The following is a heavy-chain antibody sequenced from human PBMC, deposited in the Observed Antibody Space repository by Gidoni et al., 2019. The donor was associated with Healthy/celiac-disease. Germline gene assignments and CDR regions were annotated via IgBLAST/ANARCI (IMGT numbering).Heavy chain of an antibody. CDR2: IYYGGIT. Sequence: QVQLQESGPGLVKPSETLSLTCTVSGGSISSYYWSWIRQPPGKGLEWIGYIYYGGITNYNPSLKSRVTISVDTSKNQFSLKLSSVTAADTAVYYCARDPRRGSGWHTSRQGNWYFDLWGRGTLVTVSS. D-gene: IGHD6-19*01. V-gene: IGHV4-59*01. CDR1: GGSISSYY. CDR3: ARDPRRGSGWHTSRQGNWYFDL. J-gene: IGHJ2*01.